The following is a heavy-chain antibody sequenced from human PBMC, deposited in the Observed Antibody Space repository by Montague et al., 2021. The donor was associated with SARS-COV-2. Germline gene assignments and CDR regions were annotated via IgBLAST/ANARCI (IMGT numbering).Heavy chain of an antibody. Sequence: SEILSLTRTVTGGPISGSSDYWGWIRQSPGKGLEWIASVDYSGNTYYSPSLKSRLTISVDTSKNQFSLKLNSVTAADTALYYCARREYSYGWGDWGQGTLVTVSS. CDR2: VDYSGNT. J-gene: IGHJ4*02. D-gene: IGHD5-18*01. CDR3: ARREYSYGWGD. CDR1: GGPISGSSDY. V-gene: IGHV4-39*01.